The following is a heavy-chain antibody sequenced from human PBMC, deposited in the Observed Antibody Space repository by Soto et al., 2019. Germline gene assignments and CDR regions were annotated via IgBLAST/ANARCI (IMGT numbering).Heavy chain of an antibody. V-gene: IGHV3-53*01. CDR3: AREGWNRTPYYFYGMDV. CDR1: GFTVSTNY. J-gene: IGHJ6*02. Sequence: GGSLRLSCAASGFTVSTNYMSWVRQAPGKGLEWVSVIYSGGSTYYGDSVKGRFTISRDNSKNTLYLQMNSLRAEDTAVYYCAREGWNRTPYYFYGMDVWGQGTTVTVSS. D-gene: IGHD1-1*01. CDR2: IYSGGST.